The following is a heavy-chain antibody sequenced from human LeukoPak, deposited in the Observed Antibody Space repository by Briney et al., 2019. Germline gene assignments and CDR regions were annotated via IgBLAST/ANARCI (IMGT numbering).Heavy chain of an antibody. D-gene: IGHD6-13*01. J-gene: IGHJ4*02. CDR3: ARDGAAAGNLGLYYFDY. V-gene: IGHV1-46*01. CDR2: INPSGGST. Sequence: GASVKVSCKASGYTFTSYYIHWARQAPGQGLEWMGIINPSGGSTSYAQSFQGRVTMTRDTSTSTVYMELSSLRSEDTAVYHCARDGAAAGNLGLYYFDYWGQGTLVTVSS. CDR1: GYTFTSYY.